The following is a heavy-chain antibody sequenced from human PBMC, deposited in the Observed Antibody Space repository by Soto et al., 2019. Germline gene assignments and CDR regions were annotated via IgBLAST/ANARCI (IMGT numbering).Heavy chain of an antibody. CDR2: IYYSGST. Sequence: QLQLQESGPGLVKPSETLSLTCTVSGGSISSSSYYWGWIRQPPGKGLEWIGSIYYSGSTSYNPSLKSRVTISVDTSKNQFSLKLSSVTAADTAVYYCARRPHRGNKYYYDSSGFDYWGQGTLVTVSS. CDR1: GGSISSSSYY. CDR3: ARRPHRGNKYYYDSSGFDY. V-gene: IGHV4-39*01. J-gene: IGHJ4*02. D-gene: IGHD3-22*01.